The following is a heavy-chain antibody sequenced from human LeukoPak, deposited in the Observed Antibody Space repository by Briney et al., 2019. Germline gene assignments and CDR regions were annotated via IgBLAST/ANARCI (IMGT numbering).Heavy chain of an antibody. CDR2: INHSGST. CDR1: GGSFSGYY. D-gene: IGHD4-11*01. J-gene: IGHJ4*02. Sequence: SETLSLTCAVYGGSFSGYYWSWIRQPPGKGLEWIGEINHSGSTNYNPSLKSRATISVDTSKNQFSLKLSSVTAADTAVYYCARGPYSNYDLRYFDYWGQGTLVTVSS. CDR3: ARGPYSNYDLRYFDY. V-gene: IGHV4-34*01.